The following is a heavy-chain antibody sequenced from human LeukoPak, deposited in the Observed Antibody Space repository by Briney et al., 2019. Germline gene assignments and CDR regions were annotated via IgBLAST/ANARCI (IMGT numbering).Heavy chain of an antibody. CDR3: ARGYGSGSYFDY. CDR2: IYYSGST. J-gene: IGHJ4*02. Sequence: SETLSLTCTVSGGSINSYYWSWIRQPPGKGLEWIGYIYYSGSTNYNPSLKSPVTISVDTSKNQFSLKLSSVTAAGTAVYYCARGYGSGSYFDYWGQGTLVTVSS. V-gene: IGHV4-59*08. CDR1: GGSINSYY. D-gene: IGHD3-10*01.